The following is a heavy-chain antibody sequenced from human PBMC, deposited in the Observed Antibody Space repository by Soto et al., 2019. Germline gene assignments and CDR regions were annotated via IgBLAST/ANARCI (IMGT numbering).Heavy chain of an antibody. V-gene: IGHV1-2*02. CDR2: INPNSGGT. CDR3: ARDRSKVGATDFDY. Sequence: ASVKVSCKASGYTFTAYYMHWVRQAPGQGLEWMGWINPNSGGTYHAQNFQGRVTMTTDTSTSTAYMELRSLRSDDTAVYYCARDRSKVGATDFDYWGQGTLVTVSS. CDR1: GYTFTAYY. J-gene: IGHJ4*02. D-gene: IGHD1-26*01.